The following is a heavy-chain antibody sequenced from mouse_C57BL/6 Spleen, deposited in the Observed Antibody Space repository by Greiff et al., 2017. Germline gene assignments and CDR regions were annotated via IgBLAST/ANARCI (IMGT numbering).Heavy chain of an antibody. Sequence: EVQLQESGGGLVQPGGSLSLSCAASGFTFTDYYMSWVRQPPGKALEWLGFIRNKANGYTTEYSASVKGRFTISRDNSQSILYLQMNALRAEDRATYYCARYALGGSWFAYWGQGTLVTVSA. D-gene: IGHD3-1*01. CDR2: IRNKANGYTT. CDR1: GFTFTDYY. J-gene: IGHJ3*01. CDR3: ARYALGGSWFAY. V-gene: IGHV7-3*01.